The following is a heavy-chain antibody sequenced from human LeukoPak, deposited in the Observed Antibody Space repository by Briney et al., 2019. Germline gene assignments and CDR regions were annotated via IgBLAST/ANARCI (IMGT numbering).Heavy chain of an antibody. CDR3: ASKRGYSGYDRDRPIYYYYMDV. V-gene: IGHV3-74*01. D-gene: IGHD5-12*01. CDR1: GFTFSDYW. CDR2: ISSDGSRV. Sequence: PGGSLRLSCAASGFTFSDYWMHWVRQAPGKGLVWVSRISSDGSRVTYADSVKGRFAISRDNAKNTLYLQMNSLRAEDTAVYYCASKRGYSGYDRDRPIYYYYMDVWGKGTTVTVSS. J-gene: IGHJ6*03.